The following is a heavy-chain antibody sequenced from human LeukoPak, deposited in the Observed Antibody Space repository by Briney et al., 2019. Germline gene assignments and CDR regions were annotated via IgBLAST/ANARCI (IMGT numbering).Heavy chain of an antibody. CDR3: ARIYYDSSGYYSKGYYGMDV. CDR2: IIPIFGTA. V-gene: IGHV1-69*13. Sequence: SVKVSCKASGYTFTSYGISWVRQAPGQGLEWMGGIIPIFGTANYAQKFQGRVTITADESTSTAYMELSSLRSEDTAVYYCARIYYDSSGYYSKGYYGMDVWGQGTTVTVSS. CDR1: GYTFTSYG. J-gene: IGHJ6*02. D-gene: IGHD3-22*01.